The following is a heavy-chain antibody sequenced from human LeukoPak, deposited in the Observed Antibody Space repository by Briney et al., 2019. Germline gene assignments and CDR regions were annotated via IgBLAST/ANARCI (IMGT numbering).Heavy chain of an antibody. CDR1: GYTFTGYY. V-gene: IGHV1-2*02. CDR2: INPNSGGT. Sequence: ASVKVSCKASGYTFTGYYMHWVRQAPGQGLEWMGWINPNSGGTNYAQKFQGRVTMTRDTSISTAYMELSSLRSEDTAVYYCARGGAWVGGWAFDIWGQGTMVTVSS. J-gene: IGHJ3*02. CDR3: ARGGAWVGGWAFDI. D-gene: IGHD6-19*01.